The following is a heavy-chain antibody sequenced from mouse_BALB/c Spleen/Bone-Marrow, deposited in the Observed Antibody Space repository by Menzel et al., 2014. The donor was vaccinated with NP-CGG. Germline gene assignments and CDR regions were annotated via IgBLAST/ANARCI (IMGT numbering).Heavy chain of an antibody. CDR2: INPSNGGT. V-gene: IGHV1S81*02. CDR1: GYTFTSFY. J-gene: IGHJ2*01. CDR3: TRGSYGSSQYYFDY. D-gene: IGHD1-1*01. Sequence: QVQLQQSGAELVKPGASVKLSCKASGYTFTSFYMYWVKQRPGQGLEWIGGINPSNGGTNFNEKFKSKATLTLDKSSSPAYMQLSSLESEGSAVYYCTRGSYGSSQYYFDYWGQGTTLTVSS.